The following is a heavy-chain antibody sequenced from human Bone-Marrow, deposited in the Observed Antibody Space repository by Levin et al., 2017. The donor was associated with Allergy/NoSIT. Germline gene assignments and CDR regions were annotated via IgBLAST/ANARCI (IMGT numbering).Heavy chain of an antibody. V-gene: IGHV3-30*18. J-gene: IGHJ5*02. Sequence: GESLKISCAASGFTFSSYGMHWVRQAPGKGLEWVAVISYDGSNKYYADSVKGRFTISRDNSKNTLYLQMNSLRAEDTAVYYCAKGYWFDPWGQGTLVTVSS. CDR1: GFTFSSYG. CDR2: ISYDGSNK. CDR3: AKGYWFDP.